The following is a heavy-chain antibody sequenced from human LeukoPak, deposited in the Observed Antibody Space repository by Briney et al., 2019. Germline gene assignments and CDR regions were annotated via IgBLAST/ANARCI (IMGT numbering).Heavy chain of an antibody. V-gene: IGHV4-59*01. CDR2: INYSGST. J-gene: IGHJ4*02. CDR1: GGSISSYY. Sequence: SETLSLTCTVSGGSISSYYWSWIRQPPGKGLEWIGYINYSGSTNYNPSLKSRVTISVDTSKNQFSLKLSSVTAADTAVYYCARGPIAAAGAHYFDYWGQGTLVTVSS. D-gene: IGHD6-13*01. CDR3: ARGPIAAAGAHYFDY.